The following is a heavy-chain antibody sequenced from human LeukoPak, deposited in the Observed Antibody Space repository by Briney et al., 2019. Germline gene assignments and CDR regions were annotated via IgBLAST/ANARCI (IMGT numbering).Heavy chain of an antibody. CDR2: IWVDGSDK. D-gene: IGHD3-22*01. Sequence: GGSLRLSCAASGFTFSYYGMHWVRQAPGKGLEWVAHIWVDGSDKYYADSVKGRFTISRDNSKNTLYLQMDSLRVEDTAVYYCAKPYSDSSGYFRTWGQRTLVTASS. CDR3: AKPYSDSSGYFRT. J-gene: IGHJ5*02. CDR1: GFTFSYYG. V-gene: IGHV3-33*06.